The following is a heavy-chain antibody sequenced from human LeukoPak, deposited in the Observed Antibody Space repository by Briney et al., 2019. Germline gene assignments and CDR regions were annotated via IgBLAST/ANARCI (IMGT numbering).Heavy chain of an antibody. J-gene: IGHJ4*02. V-gene: IGHV4-4*07. CDR2: IYTSGST. D-gene: IGHD3-22*01. CDR1: GGSISSYY. CDR3: ARDLAVLGYFHFDY. Sequence: ETLSLTCTVSGGSISSYYWSWIRQPAGKGLEWIGRIYTSGSTNYNPSLKSRVTLSVDTSKNQFSLKLSSVTAADTAVYYCARDLAVLGYFHFDYWGQGTLVTVSS.